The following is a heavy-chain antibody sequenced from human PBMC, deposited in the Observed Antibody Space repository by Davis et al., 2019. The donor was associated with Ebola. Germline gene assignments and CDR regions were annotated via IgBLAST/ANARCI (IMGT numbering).Heavy chain of an antibody. CDR2: IYSGGST. D-gene: IGHD3-3*01. CDR3: ARDNPYYDFWSGYYLSYYGMDV. Sequence: GESLKISCAASGLTFSNYWMHWVRQVPGKGLEWVSVIYSGGSTYYADSVKGRFTISRDNSKNTLYLQMNSLRAEDTAVYYCARDNPYYDFWSGYYLSYYGMDVWGQGTTVTVSS. CDR1: GLTFSNYW. J-gene: IGHJ6*02. V-gene: IGHV3-66*01.